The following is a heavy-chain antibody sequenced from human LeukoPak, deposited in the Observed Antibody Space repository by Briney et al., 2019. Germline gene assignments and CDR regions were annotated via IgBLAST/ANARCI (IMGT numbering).Heavy chain of an antibody. CDR2: ISGSGGST. V-gene: IGHV3-23*01. D-gene: IGHD1-7*01. CDR3: AKEESNWNYPMYYYYYMDV. CDR1: GFTFSSYA. Sequence: GGSLRLSCAASGFTFSSYATSWVRQAPGKGLEWVSAISGSGGSTYYADSVKGRFTISRDNSKNTLYLQMNSLRAEDTAVYYCAKEESNWNYPMYYYYYMDVWGKGATVTVSS. J-gene: IGHJ6*03.